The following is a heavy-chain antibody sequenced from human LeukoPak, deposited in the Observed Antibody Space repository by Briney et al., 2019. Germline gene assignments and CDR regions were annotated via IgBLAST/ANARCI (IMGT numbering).Heavy chain of an antibody. V-gene: IGHV4-38-2*02. CDR1: GYSISSGYY. CDR2: IYHSGRT. D-gene: IGHD6-19*01. J-gene: IGHJ6*03. CDR3: ARDETYSSDWQSNHYYYYMDV. Sequence: PSEALSLTCTVSGYSISSGYYWGRIRQPPLKGLEWIGSIYHSGRTYYNPSLKSRVTISVDTSKNQFSLKLSSVTAADTAVYYCARDETYSSDWQSNHYYYYMDVWGKGTTVTVSS.